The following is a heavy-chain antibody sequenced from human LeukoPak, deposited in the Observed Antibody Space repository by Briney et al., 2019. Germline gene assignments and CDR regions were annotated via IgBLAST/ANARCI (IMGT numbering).Heavy chain of an antibody. V-gene: IGHV4-59*01. CDR2: IYYSGNT. CDR3: ARDYAFDI. J-gene: IGHJ3*02. CDR1: GDSISSYY. Sequence: SETLSLTSTVSGDSISSYYWSWIRQPPGKGLEWIGCIYYSGNTNYNPSLKSRVTISIDTSKNQFSLKLSSVTAADTAVYYCARDYAFDIWGQGTMVTVSS.